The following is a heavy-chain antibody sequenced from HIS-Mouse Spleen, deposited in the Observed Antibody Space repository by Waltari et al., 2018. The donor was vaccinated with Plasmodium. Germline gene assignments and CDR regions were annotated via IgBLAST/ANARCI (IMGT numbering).Heavy chain of an antibody. J-gene: IGHJ4*02. CDR3: ARDRRLAFDY. CDR2: ISYDGSNK. V-gene: IGHV3-30-3*01. Sequence: QVQLVESGGGVVQLGRSLRLSCAASGFTFNSYAMHWVRQAPGKGLEWVAVISYDGSNKYYADSVKGRFTISRDNSKNTLYLQMNSLRAEDTAVYYCARDRRLAFDYWGQGTLVTVSS. D-gene: IGHD2-15*01. CDR1: GFTFNSYA.